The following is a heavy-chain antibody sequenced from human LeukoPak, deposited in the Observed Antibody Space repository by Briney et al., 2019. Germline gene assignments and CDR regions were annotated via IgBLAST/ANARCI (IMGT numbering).Heavy chain of an antibody. CDR3: ARGRPTMVRGVSGNWFDP. V-gene: IGHV1-69*05. CDR1: GGTFSSYA. CDR2: IIPIFGTA. J-gene: IGHJ5*02. D-gene: IGHD3-10*01. Sequence: ASVKVSCKASGGTFSSYAISWVRQAPGQGLEWMGGIIPIFGTANYAQKFQGRVTMTRNTSISTAYMELSSLRSEDTAVYYCARGRPTMVRGVSGNWFDPWGQGTLVTVSS.